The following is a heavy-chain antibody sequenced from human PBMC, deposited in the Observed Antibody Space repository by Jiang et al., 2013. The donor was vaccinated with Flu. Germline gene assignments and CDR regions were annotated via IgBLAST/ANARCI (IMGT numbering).Heavy chain of an antibody. CDR3: ARGRYSTGDYKPPFDY. CDR2: IIHSGGT. CDR1: GGSFNGYY. Sequence: KPSETLSLTCAVSGGSFNGYYWSWIRQAPGKGLEWIGEIIHSGGTNYNPSLKSRVAISVDPSERRISLTMSSVSAADAGVYYCARGRYSTGDYKPPFDYWGQGTLVTVSS. J-gene: IGHJ4*02. V-gene: IGHV4-34*01. D-gene: IGHD4-11*01.